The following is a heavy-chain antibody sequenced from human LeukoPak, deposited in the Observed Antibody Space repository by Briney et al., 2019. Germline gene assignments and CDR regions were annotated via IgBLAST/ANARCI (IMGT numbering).Heavy chain of an antibody. V-gene: IGHV1-69*04. D-gene: IGHD3-22*01. CDR3: ARDGPLYYYDSSGYYYYFDY. J-gene: IGHJ4*02. CDR2: IIPVLGIA. Sequence: SVKVSCKAPGGTFSSCAISWVRQAPGQGLEWMGRIIPVLGIANYAQKFQGRVTITADKSTSTAYMELSSLRSEDTAVYYCARDGPLYYYDSSGYYYYFDYWGQGTLVTVSS. CDR1: GGTFSSCA.